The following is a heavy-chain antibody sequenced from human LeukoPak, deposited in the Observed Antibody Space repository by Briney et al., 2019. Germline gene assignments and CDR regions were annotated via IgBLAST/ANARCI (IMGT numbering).Heavy chain of an antibody. CDR2: ISYDGSNK. CDR3: AKPLYPLLYYYYSSMDV. J-gene: IGHJ6*02. Sequence: GGSLRLSCAASGCTFSSYGMHWVRQAPGKGLEGGAVISYDGSNKDYADSVKGRFTVARYNSKNTLSLQMNSLRAEATAVYYCAKPLYPLLYYYYSSMDVWGQGTTVTVSS. CDR1: GCTFSSYG. V-gene: IGHV3-30*18. D-gene: IGHD2-2*01.